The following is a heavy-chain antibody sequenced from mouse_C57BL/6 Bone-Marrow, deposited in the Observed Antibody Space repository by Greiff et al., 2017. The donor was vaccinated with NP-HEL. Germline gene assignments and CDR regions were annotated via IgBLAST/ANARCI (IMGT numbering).Heavy chain of an antibody. V-gene: IGHV1-80*01. Sequence: QVQLKQSGAELVKPGASVKISCKASGYAFSSYWMNWVKQRPGKGLEWIGQIYPGDGDTNYNGKFKGKATLTADKSSSTAYMQLSSLTSEDSAVYFCARERAAQATRYAMDYWGQGTSVTVSS. CDR2: IYPGDGDT. CDR3: ARERAAQATRYAMDY. CDR1: GYAFSSYW. D-gene: IGHD3-2*02. J-gene: IGHJ4*01.